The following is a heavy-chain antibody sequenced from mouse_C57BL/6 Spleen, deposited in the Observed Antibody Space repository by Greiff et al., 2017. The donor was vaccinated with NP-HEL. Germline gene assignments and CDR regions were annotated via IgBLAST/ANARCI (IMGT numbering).Heavy chain of an antibody. Sequence: QVQLQQPGAELVKPGASVKMSCKASGYTFTSYWITWVKQRPGQGLEWIGDIYPGSGSTNYNEKFKSKATLTVDTSSSTAYMQLSSLTSEDSAVYYCARLLWGSRGGFAYWGQGTLVTVSA. CDR2: IYPGSGST. CDR1: GYTFTSYW. V-gene: IGHV1-55*01. J-gene: IGHJ3*01. CDR3: ARLLWGSRGGFAY. D-gene: IGHD1-1*02.